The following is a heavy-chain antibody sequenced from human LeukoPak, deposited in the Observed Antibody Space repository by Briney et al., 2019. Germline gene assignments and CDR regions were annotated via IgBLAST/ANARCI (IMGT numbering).Heavy chain of an antibody. Sequence: WETLSLTCTVSGASISSYYWTWIRKTPGKGLEWIGYIHYTRSTNYNPSLKSRVTISVDTSKGQFSLDLTSVTAADTAVYYCAGGPAVTTNDYWGQGTLVTVFS. CDR1: GASISSYY. J-gene: IGHJ4*02. CDR2: IHYTRST. CDR3: AGGPAVTTNDY. V-gene: IGHV4-59*01. D-gene: IGHD4-17*01.